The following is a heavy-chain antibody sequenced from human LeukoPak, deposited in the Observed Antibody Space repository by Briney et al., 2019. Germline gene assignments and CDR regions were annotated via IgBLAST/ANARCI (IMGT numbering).Heavy chain of an antibody. CDR1: GFTLSSYG. V-gene: IGHV3-33*01. J-gene: IGHJ6*04. D-gene: IGHD3-10*01. CDR2: IWYDGSNK. CDR3: ARGSRFGELRAGGMDV. Sequence: PGRSLRLSCAASGFTLSSYGMHWVRQAPGKGLEWVAVIWYDGSNKYYADSVKGRFTISRDNSKNTLYLQMNSLRAEDTAVYYCARGSRFGELRAGGMDVWGKGTTVTVSS.